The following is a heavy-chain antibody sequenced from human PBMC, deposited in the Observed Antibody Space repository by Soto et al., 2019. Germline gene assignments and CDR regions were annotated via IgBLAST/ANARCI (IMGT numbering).Heavy chain of an antibody. J-gene: IGHJ4*02. Sequence: SETLSLTCTVSGGSISSGDYYWSWIRQPPGKGLEWIGYIYYSGSTYYNPSLKSRVTISVDTSKNQFSLKLSSVTAADTAMYYCARATYYYDSSGYYSASTSTNLIDYWGQGTLVTVSS. CDR3: ARATYYYDSSGYYSASTSTNLIDY. CDR1: GGSISSGDYY. V-gene: IGHV4-30-4*01. CDR2: IYYSGST. D-gene: IGHD3-22*01.